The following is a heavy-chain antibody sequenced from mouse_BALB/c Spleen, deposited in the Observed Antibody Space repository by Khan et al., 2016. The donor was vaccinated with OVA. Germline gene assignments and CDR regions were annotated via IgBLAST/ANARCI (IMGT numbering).Heavy chain of an antibody. CDR2: INTGGAYT. V-gene: IGHV5-6*02. D-gene: IGHD1-1*01. CDR3: ARLAYYYNSEGFAY. Sequence: EVKLEESGGDFVRPGGSLKLSCAASGFTFSTYGMSWVRQTPDKRLEWVATINTGGAYTYYPDTVKGRFTISRDNAKNTLYLQLSSLKSEDTAIYYCARLAYYYNSEGFAYWGRGTLVTVSA. J-gene: IGHJ3*01. CDR1: GFTFSTYG.